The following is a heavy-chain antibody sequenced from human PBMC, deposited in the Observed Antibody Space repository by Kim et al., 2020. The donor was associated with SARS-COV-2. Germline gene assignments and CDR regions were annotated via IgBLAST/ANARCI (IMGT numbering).Heavy chain of an antibody. Sequence: SETLSLTCTVSGGSISSSSYYWGWIRQPPGKGLAWIGSIYYSGSTYYNPSLKSRVTISVDTSKNQFSLKLSPVTAADTAVYYCARDDYGSGSYPYWGQGTLVTVSS. J-gene: IGHJ4*02. V-gene: IGHV4-39*07. CDR2: IYYSGST. D-gene: IGHD3-10*01. CDR3: ARDDYGSGSYPY. CDR1: GGSISSSSYY.